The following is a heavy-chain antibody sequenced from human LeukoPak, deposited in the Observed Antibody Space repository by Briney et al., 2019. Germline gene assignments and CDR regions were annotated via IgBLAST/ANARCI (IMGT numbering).Heavy chain of an antibody. J-gene: IGHJ4*02. CDR2: IKQDGSEK. Sequence: GGSLRLSCAASGFIFSNYWMSWVRQAPGKGLEWVANIKQDGSEKHYVDSMKGRFTISRDNAKNSLYLQMNSLRAEDTAVYYCAKYSTMVRGVIITYFDYWGQGTLVTVSS. CDR3: AKYSTMVRGVIITYFDY. CDR1: GFIFSNYW. V-gene: IGHV3-7*03. D-gene: IGHD3-10*01.